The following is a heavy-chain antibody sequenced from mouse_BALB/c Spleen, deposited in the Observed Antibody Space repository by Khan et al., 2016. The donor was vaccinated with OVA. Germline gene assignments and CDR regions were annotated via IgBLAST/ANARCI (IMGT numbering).Heavy chain of an antibody. CDR2: VSTGGHYT. CDR1: GFTFSTYG. Sequence: EVKLVESGGDVVKPGGSLKLSCAVSGFTFSTYGMSWVRQTPDKRLEWVATVSTGGHYTYYPDTVKGRFTIYRDNAKNTLYLQMSSLKSEDTAMFYCARLAYYYDSEGFAYWGQGTLVTVSA. D-gene: IGHD1-1*01. V-gene: IGHV5-6*01. J-gene: IGHJ3*01. CDR3: ARLAYYYDSEGFAY.